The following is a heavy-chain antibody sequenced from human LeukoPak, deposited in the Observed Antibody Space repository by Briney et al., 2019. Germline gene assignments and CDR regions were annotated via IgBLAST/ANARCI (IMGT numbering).Heavy chain of an antibody. CDR3: ASTPHYDSSGYSFDY. J-gene: IGHJ4*02. V-gene: IGHV3-11*04. Sequence: LSLTCAVYGGSFSGYYWSWIRQAPGKGLEWVSYISSSSSTIYYADSVKGRFTISRDNAKNSLYLQMNSLRDEDTAVYYCASTPHYDSSGYSFDYWGQGTLVTVSS. CDR2: ISSSSSTI. D-gene: IGHD3-22*01. CDR1: GGSFSGYY.